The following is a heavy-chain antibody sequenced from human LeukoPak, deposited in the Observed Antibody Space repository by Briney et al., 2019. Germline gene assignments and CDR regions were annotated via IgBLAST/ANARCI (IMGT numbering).Heavy chain of an antibody. V-gene: IGHV4-31*03. CDR1: GGSISSGDYY. Sequence: SETLSLTCTVSGGSISSGDYYWNWIRQHPGKGLEWIGYIYHNGNTYYNPSLKSRLTISVETSKNQFFLKLRSVTAADTAVYYCARALRQQLVTGWFDPWGQGTLVTVSS. D-gene: IGHD6-13*01. J-gene: IGHJ5*02. CDR3: ARALRQQLVTGWFDP. CDR2: IYHNGNT.